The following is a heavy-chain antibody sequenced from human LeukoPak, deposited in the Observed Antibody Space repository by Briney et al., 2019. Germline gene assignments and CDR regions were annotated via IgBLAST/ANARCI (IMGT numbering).Heavy chain of an antibody. Sequence: GGSLRLSCAASGFTFSTHWMHWVRQTPGKGLGWVSRISPDGSRTAYADSVKGRFTISRDNARDTLYLQLNSLGAEDTAVYYCARVSSLWSFDYWGQGTLVTVSS. J-gene: IGHJ4*02. CDR1: GFTFSTHW. D-gene: IGHD3-10*01. CDR2: ISPDGSRT. V-gene: IGHV3-74*01. CDR3: ARVSSLWSFDY.